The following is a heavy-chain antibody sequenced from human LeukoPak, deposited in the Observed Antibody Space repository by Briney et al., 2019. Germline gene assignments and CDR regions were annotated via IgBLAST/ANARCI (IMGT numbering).Heavy chain of an antibody. CDR1: GGSFSGYY. Sequence: SETLSLTCAVYGGSFSGYYWSWIRQPPGKGLEWIGEINHSGSTNYNPSLKSRVTISVDTSKNQFSLKLSSVTAADTAVYYCARRAAAGQLTNHWGQGTLVTVSS. J-gene: IGHJ4*02. D-gene: IGHD6-13*01. V-gene: IGHV4-34*01. CDR3: ARRAAAGQLTNH. CDR2: INHSGST.